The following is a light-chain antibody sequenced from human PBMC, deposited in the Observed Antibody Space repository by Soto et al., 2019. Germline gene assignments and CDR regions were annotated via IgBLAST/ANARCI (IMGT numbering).Light chain of an antibody. CDR1: NSDVGGRNF. V-gene: IGLV2-14*01. Sequence: QSALTQPASVSGSPGQSITIACTGTNSDVGGRNFVSWYQQHSGKAPKLMIYEVNHWPSGVSNRFSGSKSGNTASLTISGLQAEDEADYYCSSYTSTDTLYVFGTGTKLTVL. CDR3: SSYTSTDTLYV. J-gene: IGLJ1*01. CDR2: EVN.